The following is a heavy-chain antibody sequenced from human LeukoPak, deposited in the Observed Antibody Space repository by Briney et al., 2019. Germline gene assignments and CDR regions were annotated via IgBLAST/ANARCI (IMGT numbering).Heavy chain of an antibody. CDR2: IIPILGIA. Sequence: ASVKVSCKASGGTFSSYAISWVRQAPGQGLEWMGRIIPILGIANYAQKFQGRVTITADRSTSTAYMELSSLRSEDTAVYYCARDRVVKPYYYYYYGMDVWGQGTTVTVSS. V-gene: IGHV1-69*04. J-gene: IGHJ6*02. CDR3: ARDRVVKPYYYYYYGMDV. D-gene: IGHD3-22*01. CDR1: GGTFSSYA.